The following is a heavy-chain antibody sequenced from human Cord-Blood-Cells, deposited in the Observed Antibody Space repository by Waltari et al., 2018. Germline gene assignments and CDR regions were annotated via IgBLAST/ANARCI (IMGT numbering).Heavy chain of an antibody. CDR3: AKSNWNDDAFDI. V-gene: IGHV3-9*03. CDR1: GFTFDDYA. CDR2: ISWNSGSI. Sequence: EVQLVESGGGLVQPGRSLRLSCAASGFTFDDYAMHWVRQAPGKGWEWVSGISWNSGSIGYADSVKGRFTISRDNAKNSLYLQMNSLRAEDMALYYCAKSNWNDDAFDIWGQGTMVTVSS. J-gene: IGHJ3*02. D-gene: IGHD1-1*01.